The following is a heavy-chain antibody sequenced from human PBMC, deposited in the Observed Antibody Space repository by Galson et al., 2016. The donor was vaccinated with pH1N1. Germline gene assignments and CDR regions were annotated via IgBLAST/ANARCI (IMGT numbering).Heavy chain of an antibody. CDR1: GDSVSSNSAA. D-gene: IGHD6-19*01. Sequence: CAISGDSVSSNSAAWNWIRQSPSRGLEWLGRTYYRSKWFYNYAVSVQGRITINPDTSKNQFSLQLNSVTPEDTAVYYCARHSPGRAVGVFDCWGQGTKVTVFS. CDR3: ARHSPGRAVGVFDC. CDR2: TYYRSKWFY. J-gene: IGHJ4*03. V-gene: IGHV6-1*01.